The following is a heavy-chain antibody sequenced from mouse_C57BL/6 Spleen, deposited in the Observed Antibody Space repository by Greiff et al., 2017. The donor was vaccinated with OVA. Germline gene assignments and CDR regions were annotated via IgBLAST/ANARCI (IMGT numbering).Heavy chain of an antibody. V-gene: IGHV1-52*01. CDR2: IDPSDSET. J-gene: IGHJ4*01. CDR3: ARGYYSNYYYAMDY. CDR1: GYTFTSYW. Sequence: QVQLQQPGAELVRPGSSVKLSCKASGYTFTSYWMHWVKQRPIQGLEWIGNIDPSDSETHYNQKFKDKATLTVDKSSSTAYMHLSSLTSEDSAVYYCARGYYSNYYYAMDYWGQGTSVTVSS. D-gene: IGHD2-5*01.